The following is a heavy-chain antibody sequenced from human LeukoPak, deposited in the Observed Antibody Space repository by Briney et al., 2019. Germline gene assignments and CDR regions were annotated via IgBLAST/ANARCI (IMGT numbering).Heavy chain of an antibody. J-gene: IGHJ4*02. CDR3: ARGRGSSSGSYGY. Sequence: PSETLSLTCTVSGGSISSYYWSWIRQPPGKGLEWIGHIYYSGTTSYNPSLKSRVTISLDTSKNQFSLKLTSVTAADTAVYYCARGRGSSSGSYGYWGQGTLVTVSS. CDR1: GGSISSYY. CDR2: IYYSGTT. V-gene: IGHV4-59*01. D-gene: IGHD1-26*01.